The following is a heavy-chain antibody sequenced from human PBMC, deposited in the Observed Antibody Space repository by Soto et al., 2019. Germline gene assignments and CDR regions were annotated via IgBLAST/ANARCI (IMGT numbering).Heavy chain of an antibody. V-gene: IGHV3-21*01. CDR2: ISSSSSYI. Sequence: ESGGGLVKPGGSLRLSCAASGFTFSSYSMNWVRQAPGKGLEWVSSISSSSSYIYYADSVKGRFTISRDNAKNSLYLQMNSLRAEDTAVYYCARDQVAGTRYFDLWCRGTLVTVSS. CDR1: GFTFSSYS. D-gene: IGHD6-19*01. J-gene: IGHJ2*01. CDR3: ARDQVAGTRYFDL.